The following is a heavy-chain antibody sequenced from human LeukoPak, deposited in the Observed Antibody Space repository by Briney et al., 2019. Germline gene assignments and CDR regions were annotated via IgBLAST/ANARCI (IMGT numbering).Heavy chain of an antibody. Sequence: PSETLARTCAVYGWSVSVYYWSWIRQPPGKGLNCIGEINHSGSTNYDPSLKSRATISVDTSKNQFSLKLSSVTAADTAVYYCARRKRSGCSSTSCLLNWFDPWRQGTLVTVSS. V-gene: IGHV4-34*01. CDR2: INHSGST. J-gene: IGHJ5*02. CDR1: GWSVSVYY. D-gene: IGHD2-2*01. CDR3: ARRKRSGCSSTSCLLNWFDP.